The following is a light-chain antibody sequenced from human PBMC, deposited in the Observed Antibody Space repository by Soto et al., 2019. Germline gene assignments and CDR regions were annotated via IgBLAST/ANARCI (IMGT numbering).Light chain of an antibody. J-gene: IGLJ2*01. CDR2: DKT. V-gene: IGLV1-44*01. CDR1: SSNIARNS. CDR3: AACDDSLNGVV. Sequence: QSVLTQPPSASGTPGQRVTISCSGSSSNIARNSVNWYQQLPGTAPKLLIYDKTQRPSGVPDRFFGSKSGTSASLAISGLQSEDEADYYCAACDDSLNGVVFGGGTKLTVL.